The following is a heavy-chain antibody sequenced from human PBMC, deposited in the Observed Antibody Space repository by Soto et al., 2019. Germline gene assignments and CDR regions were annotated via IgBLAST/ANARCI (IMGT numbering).Heavy chain of an antibody. V-gene: IGHV3-33*01. J-gene: IGHJ4*02. CDR1: GSTFSGYG. D-gene: IGHD3-22*01. CDR2: IWYDGSNK. CDR3: ARGRAYDSSGYYSKAFDY. Sequence: GGSLSLSCAASGSTFSGYGMHWVRQAPGKGLEWVAVIWYDGSNKYYPGSVKGRFTISRENAKNSLYLQMNSLRAGDTAVYYCARGRAYDSSGYYSKAFDYWGQGTLVTVS.